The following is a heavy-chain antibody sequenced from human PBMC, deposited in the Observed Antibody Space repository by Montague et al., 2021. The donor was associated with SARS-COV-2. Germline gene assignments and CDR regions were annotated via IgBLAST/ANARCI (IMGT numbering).Heavy chain of an antibody. Sequence: SETLSLTCTVSGGSVRSSNDCWGWIRQHPGKGLEWIANFYYSGNTYYNPSLKSRVTISVDTSNNQFSLKLSSVTAADTAVYYCARGSKMYGELADYWGQGTLVTVSS. CDR2: FYYSGNT. CDR3: ARGSKMYGELADY. CDR1: GGSVRSSNDC. J-gene: IGHJ4*02. D-gene: IGHD4-17*01. V-gene: IGHV4-39*01.